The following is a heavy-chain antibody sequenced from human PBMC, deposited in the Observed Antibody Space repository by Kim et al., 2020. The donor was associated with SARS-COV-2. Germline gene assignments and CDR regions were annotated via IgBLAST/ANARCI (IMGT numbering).Heavy chain of an antibody. V-gene: IGHV5-51*01. Sequence: PSFQGQVTISADKSISTAYLQWSSLKASDTAMYYCARRSTGSYYFDAFDIWGQGTMVTVSS. D-gene: IGHD3-10*01. J-gene: IGHJ3*02. CDR3: ARRSTGSYYFDAFDI.